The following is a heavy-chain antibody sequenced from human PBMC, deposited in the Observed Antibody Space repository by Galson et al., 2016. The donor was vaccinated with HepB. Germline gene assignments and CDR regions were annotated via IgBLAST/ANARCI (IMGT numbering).Heavy chain of an antibody. CDR2: ISSSSSYT. Sequence: SLRLSCAASGFTFSDYSMSWIRQAPGQGLEWVSYISSSSSYTNSADSLKGRFTISRDNAKNSLCLQVNSLRADDTAVYYCARGTVAGSLDYWGQGTLFIVSA. CDR1: GFTFSDYS. V-gene: IGHV3-11*06. CDR3: ARGTVAGSLDY. J-gene: IGHJ4*02. D-gene: IGHD6-19*01.